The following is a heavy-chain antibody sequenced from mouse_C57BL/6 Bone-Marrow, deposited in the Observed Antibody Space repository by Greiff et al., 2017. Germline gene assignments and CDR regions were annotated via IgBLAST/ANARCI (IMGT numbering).Heavy chain of an antibody. CDR2: IYPRSGNT. J-gene: IGHJ3*01. Sequence: QVQLQQSGAELARPGASVKLSCKASGYTFTSYGISWVKQRTGQGLEWIGEIYPRSGNTYYNEKFKGKATLTADKSSSTAYMELRSLTSGDSAVYFCGRVTITTVEEAYGGQGTLGTVSA. V-gene: IGHV1-81*01. CDR3: GRVTITTVEEAY. CDR1: GYTFTSYG. D-gene: IGHD1-1*01.